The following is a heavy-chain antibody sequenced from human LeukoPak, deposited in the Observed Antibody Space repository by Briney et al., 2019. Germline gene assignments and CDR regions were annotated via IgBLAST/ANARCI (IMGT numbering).Heavy chain of an antibody. Sequence: GGSLRLSCAASGFTFSSYAMSWVRQAPGKGLEWVSGISGSGDNTYYADSVKGRFTISRDNSKNTLYVQVNSLGTEDTAAYYCAKGSYYDSSGSFYFDYWGRGTLVTVSS. D-gene: IGHD3-22*01. J-gene: IGHJ4*02. CDR3: AKGSYYDSSGSFYFDY. CDR1: GFTFSSYA. CDR2: ISGSGDNT. V-gene: IGHV3-23*01.